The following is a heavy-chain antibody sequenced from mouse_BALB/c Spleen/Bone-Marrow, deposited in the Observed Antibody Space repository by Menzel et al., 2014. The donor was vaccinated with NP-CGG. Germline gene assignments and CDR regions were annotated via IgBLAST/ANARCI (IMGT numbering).Heavy chain of an antibody. CDR3: ARALYDYDDLYCAMDY. V-gene: IGHV2-6-7*01. CDR1: GFSLTGYG. CDR2: IWGDGST. J-gene: IGHJ4*01. Sequence: VQLVESGPGLVAPSQSLSITCTVSGFSLTGYGVNWVRQPPGKGLEWLGMIWGDGSTDYNSALKSRLSINKDNSKSQVFLKMNSLQTDDTARYYCARALYDYDDLYCAMDYWGQGTSVTVSS. D-gene: IGHD2-4*01.